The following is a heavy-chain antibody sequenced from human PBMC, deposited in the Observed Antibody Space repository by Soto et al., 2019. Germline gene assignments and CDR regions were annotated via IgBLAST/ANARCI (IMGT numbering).Heavy chain of an antibody. D-gene: IGHD6-13*01. Sequence: PSETLSLTCTVSGGSISSDSYSWTWIRQHPGKGLEWIGYIYHTGSTHYNPSLKSRATISVDTSKNQFSLNLSSVTAADTAVYYCAGGRGRQQLVMSYYYGMDVWGQGSTVIVSS. V-gene: IGHV4-31*03. CDR2: IYHTGST. CDR1: GGSISSDSYS. CDR3: AGGRGRQQLVMSYYYGMDV. J-gene: IGHJ6*02.